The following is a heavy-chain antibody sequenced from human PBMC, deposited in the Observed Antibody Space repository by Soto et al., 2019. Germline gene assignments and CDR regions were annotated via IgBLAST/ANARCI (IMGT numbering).Heavy chain of an antibody. Sequence: GASVKVSCKASGYTFTSYGISWVRQAPGQGLEWMGWISAYNGNTNYAQKLQGRVTMTTDTSTSTAYMELRSLRSDDTAVYYCAREYSSSSGGYYYYYYMDVWGKGTTVTVSS. J-gene: IGHJ6*03. CDR2: ISAYNGNT. D-gene: IGHD6-6*01. CDR3: AREYSSSSGGYYYYYYMDV. CDR1: GYTFTSYG. V-gene: IGHV1-18*01.